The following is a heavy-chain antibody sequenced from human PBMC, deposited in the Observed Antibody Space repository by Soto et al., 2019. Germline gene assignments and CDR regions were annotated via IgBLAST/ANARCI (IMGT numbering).Heavy chain of an antibody. Sequence: SVKVSCKASGGTFSSYAISWVRQAPGQGLEWMGGIIPIFGTANYAQKFQGRVTITADESTSAAYMELSSLRSEDTAVYYCARGVPVPIVVPAAIYYYYGMDVWGQGTTVTVSS. CDR3: ARGVPVPIVVPAAIYYYYGMDV. CDR1: GGTFSSYA. D-gene: IGHD2-2*01. V-gene: IGHV1-69*13. CDR2: IIPIFGTA. J-gene: IGHJ6*02.